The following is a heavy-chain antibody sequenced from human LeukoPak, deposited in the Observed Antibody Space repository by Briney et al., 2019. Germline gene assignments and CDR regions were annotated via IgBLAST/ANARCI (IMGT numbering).Heavy chain of an antibody. V-gene: IGHV4-31*02. Sequence: LRLSCAASGFTFSSYVMNWVRQAPGKGLEWIGYIYYSGSTYYNPSLKSRVTISVDTSKNQFSLKLSSVTAADTAVYYCARDQGSTTDFQHWGQGTLVTVSS. CDR3: ARDQGSTTDFQH. D-gene: IGHD2/OR15-2a*01. CDR2: IYYSGST. CDR1: GFTFSSYV. J-gene: IGHJ1*01.